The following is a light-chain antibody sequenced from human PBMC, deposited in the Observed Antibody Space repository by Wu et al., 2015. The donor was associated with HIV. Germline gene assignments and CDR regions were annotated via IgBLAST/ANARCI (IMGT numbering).Light chain of an antibody. CDR3: QQSYSSPWT. V-gene: IGKV1-39*01. CDR1: QNISNY. Sequence: DIQMTQSPSSLSASVGDRVTITCRASQNISNYLNWYQQKPGKAPKLLMYVVSTLQSGVPSRFSGSGSATDFTLTISSLQPEDFAAYFCQQSYSSPWTFGQGTKVEMK. CDR2: VVS. J-gene: IGKJ1*01.